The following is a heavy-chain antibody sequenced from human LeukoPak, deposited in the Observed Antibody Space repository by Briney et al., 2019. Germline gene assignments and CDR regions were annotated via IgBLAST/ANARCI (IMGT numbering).Heavy chain of an antibody. CDR2: IFPGDSNT. J-gene: IGHJ5*02. Sequence: GESLKISCKASGYSFTTYWIGWVRQMPGKGLEWMGIIFPGDSNTRYSPSFQGQVTISVDKSTNTAYLQWHNLKASDTAMYYCARGNNAYYYDWVDPWGQGTLVTVSS. V-gene: IGHV5-51*01. CDR1: GYSFTTYW. CDR3: ARGNNAYYYDWVDP. D-gene: IGHD2/OR15-2a*01.